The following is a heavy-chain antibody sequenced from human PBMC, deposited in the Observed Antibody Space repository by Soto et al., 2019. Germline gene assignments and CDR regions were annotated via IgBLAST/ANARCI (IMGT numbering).Heavy chain of an antibody. CDR1: GGSISSSSYY. Sequence: SETLSLTCTVSGGSISSSSYYWGWIRQPPGKGLEWIGSIYYSGSTYYNPSLKSRVTISVDTSKNQFSLKLSSVTAADTAVYYCARKPVTTGFSTYYGEYWGQGTLVTVSS. D-gene: IGHD4-17*01. J-gene: IGHJ4*02. CDR2: IYYSGST. V-gene: IGHV4-39*01. CDR3: ARKPVTTGFSTYYGEY.